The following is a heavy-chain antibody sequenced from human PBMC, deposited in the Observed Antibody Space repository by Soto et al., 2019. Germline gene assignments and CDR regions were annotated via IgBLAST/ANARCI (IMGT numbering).Heavy chain of an antibody. V-gene: IGHV3-7*01. D-gene: IGHD2-2*01. Sequence: GGSLRLSCAASGFTFSSYWMSWVRQAPGKGLEWVANIKQDGSEKYYVDSVKGRFTISRDNAKNSLYLQMNSLRAEDTAVYYCARDSDCWDCSSTSFQNDYWGQGTLVTVSS. CDR2: IKQDGSEK. CDR3: ARDSDCWDCSSTSFQNDY. J-gene: IGHJ4*02. CDR1: GFTFSSYW.